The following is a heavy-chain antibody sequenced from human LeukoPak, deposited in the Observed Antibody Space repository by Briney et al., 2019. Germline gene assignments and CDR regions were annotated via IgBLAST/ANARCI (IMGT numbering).Heavy chain of an antibody. D-gene: IGHD3-10*01. CDR1: GYSINSDYY. J-gene: IGHJ4*02. V-gene: IGHV4-38-2*01. CDR3: ASFLWFGELRDY. Sequence: SETLSLTCSVSGYSINSDYYWGWIRQPPGKGLEWIGSIFHSGTTYYNPSLKSRVTISLDTSKNQFSLNLSSVTAADTAVYYCASFLWFGELRDYWGQGTLVTVSS. CDR2: IFHSGTT.